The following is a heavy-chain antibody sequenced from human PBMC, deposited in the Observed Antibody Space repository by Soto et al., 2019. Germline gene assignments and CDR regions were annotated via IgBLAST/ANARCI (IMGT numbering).Heavy chain of an antibody. CDR1: VGYISITSW. CDR2: IYHSGST. V-gene: IGHV4-4*02. J-gene: IGHJ3*02. Sequence: PAETQSLFSAFTVGYISITSWGSWFSQPPGEGLEWIVEIYHSGSTNYNPSLKSRVTISVDKSKNQFSLKLSSVTAADTAVYYCASADVAPPASLDIWGQGTMVTVSS. D-gene: IGHD2-2*01. CDR3: ASADVAPPASLDI.